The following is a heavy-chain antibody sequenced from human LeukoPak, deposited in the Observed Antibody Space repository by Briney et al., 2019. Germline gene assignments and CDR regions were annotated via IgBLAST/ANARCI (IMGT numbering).Heavy chain of an antibody. D-gene: IGHD4-11*01. Sequence: GASVKVSCKASGYTFNGFYLHLVRQAPGQGLEWMGWINPNSGGTNYAQKFQGRVTMTRDTSISTAYMELSRLRSDDTAVYYCARWMATVTTPDYWGQGTLVSVSS. CDR2: INPNSGGT. J-gene: IGHJ4*02. V-gene: IGHV1-2*02. CDR1: GYTFNGFY. CDR3: ARWMATVTTPDY.